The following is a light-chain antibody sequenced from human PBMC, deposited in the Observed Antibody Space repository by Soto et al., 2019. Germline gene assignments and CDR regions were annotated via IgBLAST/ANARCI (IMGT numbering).Light chain of an antibody. Sequence: DIVMTQSPDSLVLSPGERATINCKSSQSVLYTSNNQDYLAWYQQKPGQPPKLLIDWASTRESGVPDRFNGSGSGTDFTLTISSLQAEDVAVYYCQQYHSVPYTFGQGTKLEIK. V-gene: IGKV4-1*01. CDR3: QQYHSVPYT. J-gene: IGKJ2*01. CDR2: WAS. CDR1: QSVLYTSNNQDY.